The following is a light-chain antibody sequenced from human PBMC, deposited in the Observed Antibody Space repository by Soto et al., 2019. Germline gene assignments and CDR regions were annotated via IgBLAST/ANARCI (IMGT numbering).Light chain of an antibody. CDR2: GVS. V-gene: IGLV2-14*01. CDR3: SSYTITNTLEVL. CDR1: NSDVGGYNH. Sequence: QSALTQPASVSGSPGQSITISCTGTNSDVGGYNHVSWYQQRPGEAPKLMIYGVSNRPSGISNRFSGSKSGNTASLTISGLQDEDEADYYCSSYTITNTLEVLFGGGTKLTVL. J-gene: IGLJ2*01.